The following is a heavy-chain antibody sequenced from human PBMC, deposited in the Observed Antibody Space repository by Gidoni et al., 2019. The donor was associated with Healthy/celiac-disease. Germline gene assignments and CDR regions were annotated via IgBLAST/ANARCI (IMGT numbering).Heavy chain of an antibody. D-gene: IGHD2-21*01. CDR3: ATSRHIVVVSFDL. CDR2: IYYSGST. V-gene: IGHV4-39*01. CDR1: GGSISSSSYY. Sequence: QLQLQESGPGLVKPSETLSLTCTVSGGSISSSSYYWGWIRQPPGKGLEWIGSIYYSGSTYYNPSLKSRVTISVDTSKNQFSLKLSSVTAADTAVYYCATSRHIVVVSFDLWGRGTLVMSPQ. J-gene: IGHJ2*01.